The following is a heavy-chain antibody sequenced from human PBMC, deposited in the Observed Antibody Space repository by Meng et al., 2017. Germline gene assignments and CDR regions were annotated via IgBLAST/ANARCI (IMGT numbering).Heavy chain of an antibody. CDR1: GFTFSSYE. J-gene: IGHJ3*02. V-gene: IGHV3-48*03. CDR2: ISSSSSTI. Sequence: GESLKISCAASGFTFSSYEMNWVRQAPGKGLEWVSYISSSSSTIYYADSVKGRFTISRANAKYSLYLQMNRLRAEDTAVYYCAGLRVNEYSSGWYLNAFDIWAQGTMVT. D-gene: IGHD6-19*01. CDR3: AGLRVNEYSSGWYLNAFDI.